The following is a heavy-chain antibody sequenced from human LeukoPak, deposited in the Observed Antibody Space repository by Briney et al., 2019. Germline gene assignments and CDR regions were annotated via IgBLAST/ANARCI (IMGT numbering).Heavy chain of an antibody. CDR2: ISYDGSNK. V-gene: IGHV3-30*04. D-gene: IGHD2-21*01. CDR1: GFTFSSYA. CDR3: ARIGRGGDFDY. J-gene: IGHJ4*02. Sequence: GGSLRLSCAASGFTFSSYAMHWVRQAPGKGLEWVAVISYDGSNKYYADSVKGRFTISRDNSKNTLYLQMNSLRAEDTAVHYCARIGRGGDFDYWGQGTLVTVSS.